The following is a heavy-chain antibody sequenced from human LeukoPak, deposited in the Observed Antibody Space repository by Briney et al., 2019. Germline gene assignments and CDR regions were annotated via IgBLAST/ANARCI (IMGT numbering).Heavy chain of an antibody. D-gene: IGHD5-18*01. V-gene: IGHV4-34*01. CDR2: INHSGST. CDR3: ARQRGYSYGYFGY. Sequence: SETPSLTCAVYGGSFSGYYWSWIRQPPGKGLEWIGEINHSGSTNYNPSLKSRVTISVDTSKNQFSLKLSSVTAADTAVYYCARQRGYSYGYFGYWGQGTLVTVSS. J-gene: IGHJ4*02. CDR1: GGSFSGYY.